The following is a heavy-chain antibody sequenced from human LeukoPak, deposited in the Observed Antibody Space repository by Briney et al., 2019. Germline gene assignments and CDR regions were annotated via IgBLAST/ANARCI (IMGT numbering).Heavy chain of an antibody. CDR1: DGSISSGSYY. Sequence: SETLSLTCTVSDGSISSGSYYWGWLRQPAGMGLEWIGRIYTSGSTNYNPSLKSRVTISVDTSKNQFSLKLSSVTAADTAVYYCASGIAAAGRKARIDYWGQGTLVTVSS. V-gene: IGHV4-61*02. D-gene: IGHD6-13*01. CDR3: ASGIAAAGRKARIDY. CDR2: IYTSGST. J-gene: IGHJ4*02.